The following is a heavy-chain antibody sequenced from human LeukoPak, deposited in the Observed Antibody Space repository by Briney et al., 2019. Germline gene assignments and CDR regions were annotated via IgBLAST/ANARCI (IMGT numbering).Heavy chain of an antibody. CDR2: IYHSGSP. CDR3: ARVVRDITIFGVVIYWFDP. J-gene: IGHJ5*02. D-gene: IGHD3-3*01. CDR1: GGSISSGGYS. Sequence: PSETMSLTCTVSGGSISSGGYSWSWIRQPPGKGLEWIGYIYHSGSPYYNPSLKSRVTISVDRSKNQFSLKLSSVTAADTAVYYCARVVRDITIFGVVIYWFDPWGQGTLVTVSS. V-gene: IGHV4-30-2*01.